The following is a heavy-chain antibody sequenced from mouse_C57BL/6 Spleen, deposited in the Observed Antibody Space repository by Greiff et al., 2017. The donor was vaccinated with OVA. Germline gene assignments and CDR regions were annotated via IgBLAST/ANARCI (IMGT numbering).Heavy chain of an antibody. CDR2: INPSSGYT. Sequence: VQLQQSGAELAKPGASVKLSCKASGYTFTSYWMHWVKQRPGQGLEWIGYINPSSGYTKYNQKFKDKATLTAAKSSSTAYMQLSSLTYEDSAVYYCARDHGSYWGQGTTLTVSS. D-gene: IGHD1-1*02. CDR3: ARDHGSY. J-gene: IGHJ2*01. V-gene: IGHV1-7*01. CDR1: GYTFTSYW.